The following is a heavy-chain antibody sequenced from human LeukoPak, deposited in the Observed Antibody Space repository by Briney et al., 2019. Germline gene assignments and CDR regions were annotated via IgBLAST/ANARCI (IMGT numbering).Heavy chain of an antibody. CDR3: VRGSRVYSGGDCYYY. CDR2: INPSGST. D-gene: IGHD2-21*02. CDR1: GGSFSGYY. Sequence: PSETLSLTCTVFGGSFSGYYWSWIRQPPDKGLEWIGEINPSGSTNYNPSLKTRVTISTDTSNNHFSLNLNSVTAADTGVYYCVRGSRVYSGGDCYYYWGQGTLVTVSS. V-gene: IGHV4-34*01. J-gene: IGHJ4*02.